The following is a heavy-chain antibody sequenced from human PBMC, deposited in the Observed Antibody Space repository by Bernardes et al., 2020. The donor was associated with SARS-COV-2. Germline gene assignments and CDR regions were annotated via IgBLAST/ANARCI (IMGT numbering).Heavy chain of an antibody. D-gene: IGHD1-26*01. CDR3: AGRPSGSFYASNTFHI. V-gene: IGHV4-4*09. J-gene: IGHJ3*02. CDR1: GGSFGSDF. Sequence: ETLSLTCFLSGGSFGSDFWSWIRQPPGKGLEWIGYIYSSGITKYNPSLKSRVTISIDTSQNQFSLNLSSVTAADAAVYYCAGRPSGSFYASNTFHIWGPGTTVTVSS. CDR2: IYSSGIT.